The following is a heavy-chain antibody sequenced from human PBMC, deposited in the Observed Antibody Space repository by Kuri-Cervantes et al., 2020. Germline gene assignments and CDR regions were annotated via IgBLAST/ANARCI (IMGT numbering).Heavy chain of an antibody. CDR3: ARATGAGSYAQADY. Sequence: GGSLKISCAASGFTFSDHYMSWIRQAPGKGLEWISYISSSGSTIFYADSVTGRFTISRDNAKNSLYLQMNSLRAEDTAVYYCARATGAGSYAQADYWGQGTLVTVSS. CDR2: ISSSGSTI. V-gene: IGHV3-11*01. CDR1: GFTFSDHY. D-gene: IGHD3-10*01. J-gene: IGHJ4*02.